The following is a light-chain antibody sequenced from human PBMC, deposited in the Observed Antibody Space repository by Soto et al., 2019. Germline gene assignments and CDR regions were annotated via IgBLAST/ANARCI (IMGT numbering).Light chain of an antibody. J-gene: IGLJ1*01. CDR1: SSDIGTYHY. Sequence: QSALTRPAAVSGSPGQSITISCTGTSSDIGTYHYVSWYQQHPGKAPKLIIYEVNNRPSGISNRFSGSKSDNTASLTISGLQAEDEGDYYCISYTTSTSTPYVFGSGTKVTVL. CDR2: EVN. CDR3: ISYTTSTSTPYV. V-gene: IGLV2-14*01.